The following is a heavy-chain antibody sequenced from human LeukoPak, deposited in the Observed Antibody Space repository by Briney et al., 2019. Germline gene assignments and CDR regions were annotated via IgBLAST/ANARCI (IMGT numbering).Heavy chain of an antibody. D-gene: IGHD6-13*01. Sequence: GGSLRLSCAASGFTFSSYWMSWVRQAPGKGLEWVANIKQDGSEKYYVDSVKGRFAISRDNAKNSLYLQMNSLRAEDTAVYYFARAREQQLVQPPFDAFDIWGQGTMVTVSS. CDR1: GFTFSSYW. CDR2: IKQDGSEK. CDR3: ARAREQQLVQPPFDAFDI. J-gene: IGHJ3*02. V-gene: IGHV3-7*01.